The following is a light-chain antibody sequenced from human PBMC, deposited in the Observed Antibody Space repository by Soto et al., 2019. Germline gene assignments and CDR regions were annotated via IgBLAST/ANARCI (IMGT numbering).Light chain of an antibody. CDR1: QTISIY. J-gene: IGKJ4*01. Sequence: DLQMTQSPSSLSASVGDRVTITCRASQTISIYLNWYQQKPGKAPKFLIYAASSLQSGVPSRFSGSGTGTDFTLTISSLQPEDFATYYCQQNYGTPPTFGGGTKVEI. CDR2: AAS. CDR3: QQNYGTPPT. V-gene: IGKV1-39*01.